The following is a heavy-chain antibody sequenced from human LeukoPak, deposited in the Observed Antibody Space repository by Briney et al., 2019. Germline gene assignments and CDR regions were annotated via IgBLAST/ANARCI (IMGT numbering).Heavy chain of an antibody. CDR2: IYTSGST. Sequence: SETLSLTCTVSGGSISNFYWSWIRQPAGKGLVWIGRIYTSGSTNYNPSLKSRLTMSVDKSKNQFSLKLSSVTAEDTAVYYCVRSMNGRYGFFDYWGQGILVTVSS. CDR3: VRSMNGRYGFFDY. J-gene: IGHJ4*02. D-gene: IGHD1-26*01. CDR1: GGSISNFY. V-gene: IGHV4-4*07.